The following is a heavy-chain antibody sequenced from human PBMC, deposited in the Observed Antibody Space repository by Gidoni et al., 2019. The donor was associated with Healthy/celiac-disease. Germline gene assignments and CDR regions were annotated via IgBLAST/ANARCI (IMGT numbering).Heavy chain of an antibody. J-gene: IGHJ4*02. CDR2: INPSGGST. CDR1: GYTFTSYY. D-gene: IGHD3-9*01. CDR3: ARGCVLRYFDWLSTSPYCFDY. Sequence: QVQLVQSGAEVKKPGASVKVSCKASGYTFTSYYMHWVRQAPGQGLEWMGIINPSGGSTSYAQKFQGRVTMTRDTSTSTVYMELSSLRSEDTAVYYCARGCVLRYFDWLSTSPYCFDYWGQGTLVTVSS. V-gene: IGHV1-46*01.